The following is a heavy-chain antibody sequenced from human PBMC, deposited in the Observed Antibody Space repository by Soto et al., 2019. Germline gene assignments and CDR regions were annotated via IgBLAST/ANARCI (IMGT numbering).Heavy chain of an antibody. D-gene: IGHD6-19*01. Sequence: GGSLRLSCAASGFTFSSYGMHWVRQAPGKGLEWVAVISYDGSNKHYADSVKGRFTTSRDNSKNTLYLQMNSLRAEDTAVYYCAKDSSGWYQGFDYWGQGTLVSVSS. CDR1: GFTFSSYG. CDR2: ISYDGSNK. CDR3: AKDSSGWYQGFDY. V-gene: IGHV3-30*18. J-gene: IGHJ4*02.